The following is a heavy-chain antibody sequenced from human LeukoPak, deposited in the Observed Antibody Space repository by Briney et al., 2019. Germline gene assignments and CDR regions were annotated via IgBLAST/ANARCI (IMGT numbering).Heavy chain of an antibody. J-gene: IGHJ4*02. V-gene: IGHV3-21*01. CDR2: ISSSSYI. D-gene: IGHD3-22*01. Sequence: GGSLRLSCAASGFTFSSYSMNWVRQAPGKGLEWVSSISSSSYIYYADSVKGRFSISRDNAKNSLYLQMNSLRAEDTAVYYCARPEYDSSGYAFNYWGQGTLVTVSS. CDR3: ARPEYDSSGYAFNY. CDR1: GFTFSSYS.